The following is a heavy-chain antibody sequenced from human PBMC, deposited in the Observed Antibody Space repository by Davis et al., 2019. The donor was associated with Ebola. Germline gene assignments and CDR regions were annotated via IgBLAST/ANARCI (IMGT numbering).Heavy chain of an antibody. J-gene: IGHJ6*04. D-gene: IGHD6-19*01. V-gene: IGHV3-30*18. CDR2: VSDDGSKT. CDR3: AKGAFHQWKTDYYYGMDV. CDR1: GFTFSNYA. Sequence: GESLKISCAASGFTFSNYAMHWVRQPPGKGLEWVAIVSDDGSKTHYADSVKGRFSISRDDSRNTLYLQMRGLRHADTAVYFCAKGAFHQWKTDYYYGMDVWGKGTTVTVSS.